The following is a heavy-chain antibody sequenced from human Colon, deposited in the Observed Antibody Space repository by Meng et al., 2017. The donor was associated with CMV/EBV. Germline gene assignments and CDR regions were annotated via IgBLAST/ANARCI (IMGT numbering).Heavy chain of an antibody. CDR3: ARELGGNSGFDY. Sequence: TWAVYGGAFSGYYWSRTRQPQGKGLEWIGEINHSGSTNYNPSLKSRVTISVDTSKNQFSLKLSSVTAADTAVYYCARELGGNSGFDYWGQGTLVTVSS. CDR1: GGAFSGYY. V-gene: IGHV4-34*01. D-gene: IGHD4-23*01. J-gene: IGHJ4*02. CDR2: INHSGST.